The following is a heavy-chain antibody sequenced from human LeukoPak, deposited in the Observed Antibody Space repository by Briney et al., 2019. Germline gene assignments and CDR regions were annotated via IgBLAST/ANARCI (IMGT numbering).Heavy chain of an antibody. CDR1: GGSISSYY. Sequence: SETLSLTCTVSGGSISSYYWSWIRQPAGKGLEWIGRIYTSGSTNYNPSLKSRVTMSVDTSKNQFSLKLSSVTAADTAVYYCARDFYDILTGTWDWFDPWGQGTLVTVSS. CDR3: ARDFYDILTGTWDWFDP. CDR2: IYTSGST. D-gene: IGHD3-9*01. J-gene: IGHJ5*02. V-gene: IGHV4-4*07.